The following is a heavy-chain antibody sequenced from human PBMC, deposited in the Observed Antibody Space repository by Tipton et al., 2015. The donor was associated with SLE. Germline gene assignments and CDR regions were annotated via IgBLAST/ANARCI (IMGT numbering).Heavy chain of an antibody. J-gene: IGHJ6*02. V-gene: IGHV3-53*01. Sequence: SLRLSCAASGFTVSGYYMNWVRRAPGKGLEWVSVISDGGSTNYADSAKGRFTISRDSYKNILYLQMNSLTKEDTAIYYCAKDLHWYGMDVWGQGTTVTVSS. D-gene: IGHD1-1*01. CDR2: ISDGGST. CDR1: GFTVSGYY. CDR3: AKDLHWYGMDV.